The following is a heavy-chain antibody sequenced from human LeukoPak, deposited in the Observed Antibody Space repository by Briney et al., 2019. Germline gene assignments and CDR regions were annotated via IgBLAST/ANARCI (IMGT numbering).Heavy chain of an antibody. CDR3: ARDRSPEGYYDSSHWDYYHGMDV. J-gene: IGHJ6*02. D-gene: IGHD3-22*01. CDR1: GGSFSGNF. Sequence: SETLSLTCTVSGGSFSGNFWTWIRQSPERGLEWIGYIYYSGSTKYNPSLTSRVTISLDTSKNQFSLNLNSVTAADTAVYYCARDRSPEGYYDSSHWDYYHGMDVWGQGTTVTVSS. CDR2: IYYSGST. V-gene: IGHV4-59*01.